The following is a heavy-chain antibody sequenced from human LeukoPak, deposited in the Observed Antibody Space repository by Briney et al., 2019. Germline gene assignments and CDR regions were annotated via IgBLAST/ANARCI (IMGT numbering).Heavy chain of an antibody. J-gene: IGHJ5*02. Sequence: SQTLSLTCAVDGASLSGYYWSWIRQPPGKGLEWIGEINHSGSTNYNPSLKSRVTISVDTSRNQFSLKLSSVTAADTAVYYCASSKYNWNWRYNWFDPWGQGTLVTVSS. D-gene: IGHD1-7*01. CDR1: GASLSGYY. CDR2: INHSGST. CDR3: ASSKYNWNWRYNWFDP. V-gene: IGHV4-34*01.